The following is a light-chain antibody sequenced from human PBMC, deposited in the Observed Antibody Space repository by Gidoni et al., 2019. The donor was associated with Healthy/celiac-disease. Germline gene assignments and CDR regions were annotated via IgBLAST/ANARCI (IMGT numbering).Light chain of an antibody. J-gene: IGLJ3*02. CDR3: AAWDDSLNGWV. CDR2: SNN. Sequence: QSVLTQPPSASGTPGQRVTISCSGSSSNIGSNTVNWNQQLPGTAPKLLIYSNNQRPSGGPDRFSGSKAGTSASLAISGLQSEDEADYYCAAWDDSLNGWVFGGGTKLTVL. CDR1: SSNIGSNT. V-gene: IGLV1-44*01.